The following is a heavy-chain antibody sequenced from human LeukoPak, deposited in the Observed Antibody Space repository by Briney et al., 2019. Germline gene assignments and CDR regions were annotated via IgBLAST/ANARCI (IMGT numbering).Heavy chain of an antibody. CDR2: MNANSGNT. Sequence: GASVKVSCKASGYTFTSYDISWVRQAPGQGLEWMGWMNANSGNTGYAQKFQGRVTMTRNTSISTAYMELSSLRSEDTAVYYCAREAGRGFGFDPWGQGTLVTVPS. CDR1: GYTFTSYD. V-gene: IGHV1-8*01. J-gene: IGHJ5*02. D-gene: IGHD3-10*01. CDR3: AREAGRGFGFDP.